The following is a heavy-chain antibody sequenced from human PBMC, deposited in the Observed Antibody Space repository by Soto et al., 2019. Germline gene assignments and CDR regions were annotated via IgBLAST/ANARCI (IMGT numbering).Heavy chain of an antibody. CDR1: GFTFSSYG. CDR3: AKDPTGATDYYGMDV. V-gene: IGHV3-30*18. CDR2: ISYEGSNI. J-gene: IGHJ6*02. Sequence: QVQLVESGGGVVQPGRSLRLSCAASGFTFSSYGMHWVRQAPGKGLEWVAVISYEGSNIYYADSVKGRFTISRDNSKNTLHRQMNSLRAEDTAVYYCAKDPTGATDYYGMDVWGQGTTVTVSS. D-gene: IGHD3-10*01.